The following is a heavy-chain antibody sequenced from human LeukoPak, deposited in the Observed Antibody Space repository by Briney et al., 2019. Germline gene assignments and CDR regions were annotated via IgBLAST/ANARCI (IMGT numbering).Heavy chain of an antibody. V-gene: IGHV4-34*01. Sequence: PSETLSLTCAVYGGSFSGYYWSWIRQPPGKGLEWIGEINHSGSTNYNPSLKSRVTISVDTSKNQFSLKLSSVTAADTAVYYCARYVGSAGHYPYYYYYYMDAWGKGTMVTVSS. CDR1: GGSFSGYY. J-gene: IGHJ6*03. D-gene: IGHD6-19*01. CDR3: ARYVGSAGHYPYYYYYYMDA. CDR2: INHSGST.